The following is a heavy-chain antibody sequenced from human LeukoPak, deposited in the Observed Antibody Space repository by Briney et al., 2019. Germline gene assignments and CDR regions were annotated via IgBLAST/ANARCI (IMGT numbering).Heavy chain of an antibody. V-gene: IGHV3-21*04. Sequence: GGSLRLSCATSGFTLSSYAMNWVRQAPGKGLEWVSSISRSSTYKFYADSVKGRFTVSRDNAKNSLYLQMNSLRAEDTAVYYCASTRDLGLFDYWGQGTLVTVSS. CDR2: ISRSSTYK. CDR3: ASTRDLGLFDY. CDR1: GFTLSSYA. J-gene: IGHJ4*02.